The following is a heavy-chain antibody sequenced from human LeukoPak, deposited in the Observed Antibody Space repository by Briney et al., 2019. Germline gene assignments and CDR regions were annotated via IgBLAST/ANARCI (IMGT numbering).Heavy chain of an antibody. V-gene: IGHV4-4*07. CDR2: IFTSGST. J-gene: IGHJ5*02. CDR3: ARGPAYCGGDCSNWFDP. Sequence: SETLSLTCTVSGGSISSYYWSWIRQPAGKGLEWIGRIFTSGSTNYNPSLKSRVTMSVDTSKNQFSLKLSSVTAADTALYYCARGPAYCGGDCSNWFDPWGQGTLVTVSS. D-gene: IGHD2-21*01. CDR1: GGSISSYY.